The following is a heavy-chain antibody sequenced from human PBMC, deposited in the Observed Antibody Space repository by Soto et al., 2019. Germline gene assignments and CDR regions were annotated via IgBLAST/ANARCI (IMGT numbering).Heavy chain of an antibody. D-gene: IGHD3-16*01. V-gene: IGHV1-69*01. CDR3: ARTVGAGQFDY. CDR1: EGTFSSYA. Sequence: QVQLVQSGAEVKKPGSSVKVSCKASEGTFSSYAISWVRQAPGQGLEWMGGIIPIFGTANYAQKFQGRGTITAEQSTSTAYMELSRLRSEDTAVYYCARTVGAGQFDYWGQGTLVTVSS. J-gene: IGHJ4*02. CDR2: IIPIFGTA.